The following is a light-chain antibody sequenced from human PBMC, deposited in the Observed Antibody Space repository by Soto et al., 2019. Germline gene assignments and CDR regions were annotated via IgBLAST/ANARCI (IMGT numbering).Light chain of an antibody. J-gene: IGLJ1*01. Sequence: QSALTQPRSVSGSPGQSVTISCTGTSSDVGGYNYVSWYQQHPGKAPKLMIYDVSKRPSGVPDRFSGSKSGNTASLTISGLQAEDEADYYCRSYAGSYTFEVFGTGTKVTVL. V-gene: IGLV2-11*01. CDR1: SSDVGGYNY. CDR3: RSYAGSYTFEV. CDR2: DVS.